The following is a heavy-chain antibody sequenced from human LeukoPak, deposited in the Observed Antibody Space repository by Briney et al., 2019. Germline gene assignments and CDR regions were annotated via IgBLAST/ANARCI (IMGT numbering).Heavy chain of an antibody. CDR2: INGDGRNI. J-gene: IGHJ6*02. Sequence: GRSLRLSCVASGFTFSSYWMHWVRQDPRKGLVRVSRINGDGRNINYADSVRGRFTISRDNAKNTLYLQMNTLRVEDTAVHYCTRDLMDYDVSTGLHHYYMDVWGQGTTVTVSS. CDR1: GFTFSSYW. CDR3: TRDLMDYDVSTGLHHYYMDV. V-gene: IGHV3-74*01. D-gene: IGHD3-9*01.